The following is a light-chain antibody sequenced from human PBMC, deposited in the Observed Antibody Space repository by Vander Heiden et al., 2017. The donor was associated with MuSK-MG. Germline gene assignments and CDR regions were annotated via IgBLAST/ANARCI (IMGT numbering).Light chain of an antibody. CDR2: GNS. CDR1: SSNIGAGYD. V-gene: IGLV1-40*01. CDR3: QSYDSSLSGSVV. J-gene: IGLJ2*01. Sequence: QSVLTQPPSVSGAPGQRVTISCTGSSSNIGAGYDVHWYQQLPGTAPKLLIYGNSNRPSGVPDRFSGSNSGTSASPATTGLQAEDEADYYCQSYDSSLSGSVVFGGGTKLTVL.